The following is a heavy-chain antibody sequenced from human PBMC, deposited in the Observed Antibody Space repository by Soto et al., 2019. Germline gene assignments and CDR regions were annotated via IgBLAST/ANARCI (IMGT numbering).Heavy chain of an antibody. CDR2: IYYSGST. CDR1: GGSISSGGYY. CDR3: ARVGDDILTGYFPNNWFDP. J-gene: IGHJ5*02. D-gene: IGHD3-9*01. V-gene: IGHV4-31*03. Sequence: SETLSLTCSVSGGSISSGGYYWSWIRQHPGKGLEWIGYIYYSGSTYYNPSLKSRVTISVDTSKNQFSLKLSSVTAADTAVYYCARVGDDILTGYFPNNWFDPWGQGTLVTVSS.